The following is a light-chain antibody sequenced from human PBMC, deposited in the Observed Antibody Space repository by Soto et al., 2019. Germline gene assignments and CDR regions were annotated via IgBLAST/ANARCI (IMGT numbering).Light chain of an antibody. CDR3: QQHNSSPWT. V-gene: IGKV1-9*01. CDR1: QDISSY. J-gene: IGKJ1*01. Sequence: DIQLTQSPSFLSASVGDRVTITCRASQDISSYLAWYQQKPGKAPKLLIYAASTLQSGVPSRFSGSGSGTEFSLTISTPQPEAFATSYCQQHNSSPWTFGQGTKVEIK. CDR2: AAS.